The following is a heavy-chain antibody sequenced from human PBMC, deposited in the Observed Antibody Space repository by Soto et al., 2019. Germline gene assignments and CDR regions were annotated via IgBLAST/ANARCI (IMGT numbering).Heavy chain of an antibody. Sequence: QVQLVESGGGVVQPGRSLRLSCAASGFTFSSYAMHWVRQAPGKGLEWVAVISYDGSNKYYADSVKGRFTISRDNSKNTLYLQMNSLRAEDTAVYYCASLDIVVVVAATNPGPRSNWFDPWGQGTLVTVSS. CDR3: ASLDIVVVVAATNPGPRSNWFDP. CDR2: ISYDGSNK. J-gene: IGHJ5*02. V-gene: IGHV3-30-3*01. CDR1: GFTFSSYA. D-gene: IGHD2-15*01.